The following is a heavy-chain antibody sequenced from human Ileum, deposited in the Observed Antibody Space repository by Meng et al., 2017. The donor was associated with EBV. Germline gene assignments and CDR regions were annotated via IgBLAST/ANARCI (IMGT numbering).Heavy chain of an antibody. CDR3: AKRVHFVPVVD. V-gene: IGHV3-23*01. D-gene: IGHD2-2*01. J-gene: IGHJ4*01. CDR2: ISEGRST. CDR1: GFTISNTA. Sequence: EVQLLESGGGLVQPGGSLRLSCAAYGFTISNTAMGWVRQAPGKGLEWVSAISEGRSTHYADSVRGRFTISRDNSRNTLNLQMSSLRAEDTAVYFCAKRVHFVPVVDWGHGTLVTFSS.